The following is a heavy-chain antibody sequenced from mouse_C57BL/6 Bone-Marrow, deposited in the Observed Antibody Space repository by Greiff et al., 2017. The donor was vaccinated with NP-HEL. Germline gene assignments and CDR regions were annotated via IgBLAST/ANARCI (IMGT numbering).Heavy chain of an antibody. V-gene: IGHV1-50*01. CDR1: GYTFTSYW. Sequence: VQLQQPGAELVKPGASVKLSCKASGYTFTSYWMQWVKQRPGQGLEWIGEIDPSDSYTNSNQKFKGKATLTVDTSSSTAYMQLSSLTSEDSAVYYCARGYYGTWFAYWGQGTLVTVSA. J-gene: IGHJ3*01. D-gene: IGHD2-1*01. CDR3: ARGYYGTWFAY. CDR2: IDPSDSYT.